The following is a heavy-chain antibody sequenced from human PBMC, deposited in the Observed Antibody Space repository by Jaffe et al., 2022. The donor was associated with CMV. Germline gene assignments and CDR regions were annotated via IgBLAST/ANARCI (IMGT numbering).Heavy chain of an antibody. D-gene: IGHD6-6*01. Sequence: EVQLVESGGGLVQPGRSLRLSCAASGFTFDDYAMHWVRQAPGKGLEWVSGISWNSGSIGYADSVKGRFTISRDNAKNSLYLQMNSLRAEDTALYYCAKASWVGQLGDWGQGTLVTVSS. J-gene: IGHJ4*02. CDR3: AKASWVGQLGD. V-gene: IGHV3-9*01. CDR2: ISWNSGSI. CDR1: GFTFDDYA.